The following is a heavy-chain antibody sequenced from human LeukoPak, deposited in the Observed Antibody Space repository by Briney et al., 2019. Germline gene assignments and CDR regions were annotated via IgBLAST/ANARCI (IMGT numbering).Heavy chain of an antibody. V-gene: IGHV1-69*13. CDR2: IIPIFGTP. CDR1: GGTFSSYA. CDR3: ARVGQLATIPFDAFDI. D-gene: IGHD5-24*01. J-gene: IGHJ3*02. Sequence: ASVKVSCKASGGTFSSYAISWVRQAPGQGLEWMGGIIPIFGTPNYAQKFQGRVTLTADESTSTAYMELSSLRYEDTAVYYCARVGQLATIPFDAFDIWGQGTMVTVSS.